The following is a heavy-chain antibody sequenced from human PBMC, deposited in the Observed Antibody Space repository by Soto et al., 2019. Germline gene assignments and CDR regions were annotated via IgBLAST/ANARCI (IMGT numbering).Heavy chain of an antibody. Sequence: GGSLRVSCAAAGFTISTTFMSWVRQAPGKGLEWVSPISRSGGGTYYSDSVKGRFTFSRDNARNSLNLQMNSLRAEDTAVYYCAYSSTPFDYWGQGTLVTVSS. CDR1: GFTISTTF. CDR2: ISRSGGGT. CDR3: AYSSTPFDY. V-gene: IGHV3-23*01. J-gene: IGHJ4*02. D-gene: IGHD6-13*01.